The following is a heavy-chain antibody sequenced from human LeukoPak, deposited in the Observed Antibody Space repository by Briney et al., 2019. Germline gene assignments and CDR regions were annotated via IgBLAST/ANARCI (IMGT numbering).Heavy chain of an antibody. V-gene: IGHV4-30-2*01. CDR2: IYHSGST. CDR3: ARSYDYMAVDY. D-gene: IGHD4-11*01. CDR1: GGSISSGGYS. J-gene: IGHJ4*02. Sequence: SETLSLTRAVSGGSISSGGYSWSWIRQPPGKGLEWIGYIYHSGSTYYNPSLRSRVTISVDRSKNQFSLKLSSVTAADTAVYYCARSYDYMAVDYWGQGTLVTVSS.